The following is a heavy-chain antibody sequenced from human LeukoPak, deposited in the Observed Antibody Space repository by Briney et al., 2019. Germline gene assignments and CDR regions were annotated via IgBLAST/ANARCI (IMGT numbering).Heavy chain of an antibody. V-gene: IGHV3-53*01. J-gene: IGHJ4*02. D-gene: IGHD1-26*01. CDR2: IYSTGTT. CDR1: AFSVSSNY. Sequence: PGGSLRLSCAASAFSVSSNYMTWVRQAPGKGLEWVSVIYSTGTTNYADSVKGRSTVSRDNSKNTLYLQMNSLRVEDTAVYYCARTGSRYSGSNFRDFWGQGALVTVSS. CDR3: ARTGSRYSGSNFRDF.